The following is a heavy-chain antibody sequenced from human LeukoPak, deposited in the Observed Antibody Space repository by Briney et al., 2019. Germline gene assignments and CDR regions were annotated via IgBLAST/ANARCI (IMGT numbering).Heavy chain of an antibody. D-gene: IGHD3-9*01. V-gene: IGHV3-48*01. J-gene: IGHJ5*02. CDR2: ISSSSSTI. Sequence: PGGSLRLXCAASGFTVSSNYMSWVRQAPGKGLEWVSYISSSSSTIYYADSVKGRFTISRDNAKNSLYLQMNSLRAEDTAVYYCARALRYFDWLSTSPEYNWFDPWGQGTLVTVSS. CDR3: ARALRYFDWLSTSPEYNWFDP. CDR1: GFTVSSNY.